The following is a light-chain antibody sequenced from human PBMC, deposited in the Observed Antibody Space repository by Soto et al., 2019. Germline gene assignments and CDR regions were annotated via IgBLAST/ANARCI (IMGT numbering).Light chain of an antibody. Sequence: LSRCPDTVSVSPGERATLSCRASQSVSSYLAWYQQKPGQAPRLLIYDASNRATGIPDRFSGGGSGTDFTLTITRLEPEDFAVYYCQYYGNSPLTFG. V-gene: IGKV3-20*01. CDR3: QYYGNSPLT. CDR1: QSVSSY. CDR2: DAS. J-gene: IGKJ1*01.